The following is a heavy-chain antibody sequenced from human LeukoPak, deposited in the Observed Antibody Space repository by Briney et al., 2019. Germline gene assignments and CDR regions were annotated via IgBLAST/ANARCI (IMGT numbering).Heavy chain of an antibody. Sequence: GGSLRLSCAASGFTFSTYAVHWVRQAPDKGLDWVAVISYDGSNKYYADSVKGRFTISRDNSKDTLYLQMNSLRAEDTAVYYCARDLQQLGLFDSWGQGTLVTVSS. CDR2: ISYDGSNK. V-gene: IGHV3-30-3*01. J-gene: IGHJ4*02. CDR1: GFTFSTYA. D-gene: IGHD6-13*01. CDR3: ARDLQQLGLFDS.